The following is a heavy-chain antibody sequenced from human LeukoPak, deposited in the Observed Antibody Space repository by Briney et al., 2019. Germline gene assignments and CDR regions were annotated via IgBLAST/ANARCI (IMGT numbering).Heavy chain of an antibody. V-gene: IGHV4-39*07. CDR2: MYYSGST. D-gene: IGHD3-10*01. J-gene: IGHJ3*02. Sequence: SETLSLTCTVSGGSISSSSYYWGWIRQPPGKGLEWIGSMYYSGSTYYNPSLKSRVTISVDTSKNQFSLKLSSVTAADTAVYYCARDLWFGAGRVFDIWGQGTMVTVSS. CDR3: ARDLWFGAGRVFDI. CDR1: GGSISSSSYY.